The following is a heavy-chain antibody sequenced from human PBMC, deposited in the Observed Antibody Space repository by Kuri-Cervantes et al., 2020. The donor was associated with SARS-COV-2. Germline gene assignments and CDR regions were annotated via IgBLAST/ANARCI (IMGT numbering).Heavy chain of an antibody. D-gene: IGHD6-13*01. Sequence: SETLSLTCTVSGYSISSSSYYWGWIRQPPGKGLEWIGSIYYSGSTYYNPSLKSQVTMSVDTSKNHFSLRLSSVTAADTAVYYCARVLEGIVAAGSHYYYYMDVWGKGTSVTVSS. J-gene: IGHJ6*03. CDR2: IYYSGST. CDR3: ARVLEGIVAAGSHYYYYMDV. CDR1: GYSISSSSYY. V-gene: IGHV4-39*07.